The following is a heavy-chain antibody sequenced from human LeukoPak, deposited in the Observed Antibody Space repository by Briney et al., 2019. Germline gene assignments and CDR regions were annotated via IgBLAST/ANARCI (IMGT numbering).Heavy chain of an antibody. CDR1: GYTFTGHY. D-gene: IGHD2-15*01. CDR3: ARDEYCSGGSCYSE. J-gene: IGHJ4*02. CDR2: INPNSGGT. V-gene: IGHV1-2*02. Sequence: GASVKVSCKASGYTFTGHYIHWVRQAPGQGLEWMGWINPNSGGTNYAQKFQGRVTMTSDTSISTAYMELSRMSSDETAVYYCARDEYCSGGSCYSEWGQGTLVTVSS.